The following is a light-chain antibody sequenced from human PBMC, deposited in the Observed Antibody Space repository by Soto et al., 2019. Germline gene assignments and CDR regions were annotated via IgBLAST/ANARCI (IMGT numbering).Light chain of an antibody. CDR2: EVS. J-gene: IGKJ1*01. V-gene: IGKV2-30*02. CDR1: QSLIHSDGNTY. Sequence: DVVMTQSPLSLPVTLGQPASISCRSSQSLIHSDGNTYLNWFQQRPGQSPRRLIYEVSDRDSGVPVGLGGRGSGTHFTLHISRVEAEDVGVYYCMQGTHPPWTFGPGTEVEIK. CDR3: MQGTHPPWT.